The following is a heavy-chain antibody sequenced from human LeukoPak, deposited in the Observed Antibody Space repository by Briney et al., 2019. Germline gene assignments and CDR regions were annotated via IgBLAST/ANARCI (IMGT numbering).Heavy chain of an antibody. D-gene: IGHD3-10*01. CDR3: ARVPYYYGSGSYPY. J-gene: IGHJ4*02. CDR2: INHSGST. Sequence: PSETLSLTCAVYGGSFSGYYWSWIRQPPGKGLEWIGEINHSGSTNYNPSLKSRVTISVDTSKNQFSLKLSSVTAADTAVYYCARVPYYYGSGSYPYWGQGTLVTVSS. V-gene: IGHV4-34*01. CDR1: GGSFSGYY.